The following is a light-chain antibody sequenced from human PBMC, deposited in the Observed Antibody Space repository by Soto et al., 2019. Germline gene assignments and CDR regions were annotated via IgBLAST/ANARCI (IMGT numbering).Light chain of an antibody. Sequence: EIVLTQSPGTLSLSPGERATLSCRASQSVSSSYLAWYQQKPGQAPRLLIYGASSRATGIPDRFSGSGSGKNFTPNISRMEPEDFAVYYCQQYGSSRTFGQGTKVEIE. CDR2: GAS. CDR1: QSVSSSY. CDR3: QQYGSSRT. V-gene: IGKV3-20*01. J-gene: IGKJ1*01.